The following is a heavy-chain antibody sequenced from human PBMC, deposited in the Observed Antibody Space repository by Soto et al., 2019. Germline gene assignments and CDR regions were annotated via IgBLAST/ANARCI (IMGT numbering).Heavy chain of an antibody. Sequence: PSETLSLTCTVSGGSISSGGYYWSWIRQHPGKGLEWIGYIYYSGSTYYNPSLKSRVTISVDTSKNQFSLKLSSVTAVDTAVYYCARELQRWFDPWGQGTLVTVSS. J-gene: IGHJ5*02. CDR1: GGSISSGGYY. CDR3: ARELQRWFDP. CDR2: IYYSGST. V-gene: IGHV4-31*03. D-gene: IGHD4-4*01.